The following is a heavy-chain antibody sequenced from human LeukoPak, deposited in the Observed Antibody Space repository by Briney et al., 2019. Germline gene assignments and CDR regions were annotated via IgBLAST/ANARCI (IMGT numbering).Heavy chain of an antibody. CDR1: GGSLSNYY. CDR2: INHSGST. J-gene: IGHJ4*02. Sequence: PSETLSLTCAVDGGSLSNYYWSWIRQPPGKGLEWIGEINHSGSTTYNPSLKSRVTMSVDTSKNQFSLKLSSVTAADTAVYYCARGGSGRGKYYFDYWGQGTLVTVSS. V-gene: IGHV4-34*01. CDR3: ARGGSGRGKYYFDY.